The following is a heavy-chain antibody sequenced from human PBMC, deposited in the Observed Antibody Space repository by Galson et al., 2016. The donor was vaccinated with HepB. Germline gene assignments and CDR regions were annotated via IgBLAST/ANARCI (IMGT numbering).Heavy chain of an antibody. J-gene: IGHJ4*02. CDR3: ARVGQSSRGWSTFDY. D-gene: IGHD6-19*01. CDR2: ISSSSSTK. Sequence: SLRLSCAASGFTLGDYSMNWVRQAPGKGLEWISFISSSSSTKYYADSVKGRFSISRDNPKSSLFLQMNSLRSEDTAVYYCARVGQSSRGWSTFDYWGQGILVTVSS. V-gene: IGHV3-48*01. CDR1: GFTLGDYS.